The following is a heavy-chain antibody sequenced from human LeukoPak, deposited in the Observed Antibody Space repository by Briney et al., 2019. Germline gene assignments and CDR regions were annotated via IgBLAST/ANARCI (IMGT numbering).Heavy chain of an antibody. D-gene: IGHD1-26*01. V-gene: IGHV3-48*01. CDR2: ISSSSSII. CDR3: ASGLWKWELQQGGGMDV. CDR1: GFTFSSYS. Sequence: GGSLRLSCAASGFTFSSYSTNWVRQAPGKGLEWVSYISSSSSIIYYADSVKGRFTISRDNAKNSLYLQMNSLRAEDTAVYYCASGLWKWELQQGGGMDVWGQGTTVTVSS. J-gene: IGHJ6*02.